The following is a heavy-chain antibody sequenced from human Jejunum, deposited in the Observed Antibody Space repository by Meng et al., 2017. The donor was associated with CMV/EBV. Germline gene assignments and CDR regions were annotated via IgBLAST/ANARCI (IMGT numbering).Heavy chain of an antibody. CDR2: IWHDGSNQ. V-gene: IGHV3-30*02. CDR3: GKERTGYYIQH. D-gene: IGHD3/OR15-3a*01. J-gene: IGHJ1*01. Sequence: VQLGGSGGGVVLHGGARRVSCESCGFIVRNKAMDRVRQAPGKGLEWVALIWHDGSNQDYADSVKGRLTIYRDRYKNTLYLQMNSLRAEDTAVYYCGKERTGYYIQHWGQGTLVTVSS. CDR1: GFIVRNKA.